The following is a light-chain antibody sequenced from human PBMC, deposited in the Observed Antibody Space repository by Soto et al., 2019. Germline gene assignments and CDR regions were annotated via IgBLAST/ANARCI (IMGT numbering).Light chain of an antibody. CDR2: GAS. V-gene: IGKV3-15*01. Sequence: EIVMTQSHATLSLSPGERATLSCRTRQSISSNLAWYQQRPGQATRLLVYGASTRATGVPARFSGSGSGTEFTLTISSLQSEDFALYYCQQYDSWPPLFTFGPGTKVDLK. CDR1: QSISSN. J-gene: IGKJ3*01. CDR3: QQYDSWPPLFT.